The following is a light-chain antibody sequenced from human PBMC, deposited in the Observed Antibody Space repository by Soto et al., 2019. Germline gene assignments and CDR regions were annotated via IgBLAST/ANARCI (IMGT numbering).Light chain of an antibody. CDR2: AAS. Sequence: AIRMTQSPSSFSASTGERVTMTCRASQGISSYLAWYQQKPGKAPKLLIYAASTLQSGVPSRFSGSGSGTDFTLTISCLQSEDFATYYCQQYYSYPLTFGPGTKVDI. CDR3: QQYYSYPLT. V-gene: IGKV1-8*01. CDR1: QGISSY. J-gene: IGKJ3*01.